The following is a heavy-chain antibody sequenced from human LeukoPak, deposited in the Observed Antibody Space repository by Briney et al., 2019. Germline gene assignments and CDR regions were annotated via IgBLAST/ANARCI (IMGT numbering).Heavy chain of an antibody. V-gene: IGHV3-30*03. CDR3: ARDGYSGYDFYFDY. J-gene: IGHJ4*02. CDR2: ISYDGSNK. Sequence: GGSLRLSCAASGFTFSSYGMHWVRQAPGKGLEWVAVISYDGSNKYYADSVKGRLTISRDNSKNTLYLQMNSLRAEDTAVYYCARDGYSGYDFYFDYWGQGSLVTVSS. CDR1: GFTFSSYG. D-gene: IGHD5-12*01.